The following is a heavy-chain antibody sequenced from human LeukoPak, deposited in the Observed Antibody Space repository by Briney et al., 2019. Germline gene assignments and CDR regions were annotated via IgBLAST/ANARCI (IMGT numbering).Heavy chain of an antibody. V-gene: IGHV3-7*04. J-gene: IGHJ4*02. CDR1: GFTFSSYW. CDR3: ARQNFEY. Sequence: GESLRLSCAASGFTFSSYWMNWVRQAPGRGLEWVANIRPDGSGKYYVDSVKGRFTISRDNAKNSLYLQMNSLRAEDTAVYYCARQNFEYWAQGTLVTVSS. CDR2: IRPDGSGK.